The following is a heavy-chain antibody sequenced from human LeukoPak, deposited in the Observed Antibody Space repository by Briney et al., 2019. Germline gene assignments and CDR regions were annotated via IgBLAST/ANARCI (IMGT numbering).Heavy chain of an antibody. Sequence: PSETLSLTCTVSRGSVSGYYWSWIRQPPGKGLEWTAYVFYGGSPKYNPSLKSRVTISVDTSKSQFSLKLSSVTAADTAVYYCARRLYSSSSNTWFDPWGQGTLVTVST. J-gene: IGHJ5*02. CDR3: ARRLYSSSSNTWFDP. CDR1: RGSVSGYY. V-gene: IGHV4-59*02. CDR2: VFYGGSP. D-gene: IGHD6-13*01.